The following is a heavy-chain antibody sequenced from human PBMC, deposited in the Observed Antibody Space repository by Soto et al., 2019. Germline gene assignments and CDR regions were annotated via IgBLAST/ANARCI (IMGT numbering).Heavy chain of an antibody. CDR2: IDPSDSYT. V-gene: IGHV5-10-1*01. Sequence: GELMKISCKGAGYSCTSYWISWVRQMPGKGLEWMGRIDPSDSYTNYSPSFQGHVTISADKSISTAYLQWSSLKASDTAMYYCARRVVVPAALVGMDVWGQGTTVTVSS. CDR1: GYSCTSYW. CDR3: ARRVVVPAALVGMDV. D-gene: IGHD2-2*01. J-gene: IGHJ6*02.